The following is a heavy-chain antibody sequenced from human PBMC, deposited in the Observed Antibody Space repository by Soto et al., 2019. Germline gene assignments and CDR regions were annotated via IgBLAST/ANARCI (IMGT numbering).Heavy chain of an antibody. CDR2: FSYIGST. V-gene: IGHV4-59*01. D-gene: IGHD4-17*01. CDR1: GGSISTYY. Sequence: QVQLLESGPGLVKPSETLSLTCTVSGGSISTYYWSWIRQPPGKGLEWIGYFSYIGSTNYNPYLKSRVTISVDTSKNQFSLKPSYVTAEDSAVYYCARAGDYGDYAFDYWGQGTLVTVSS. CDR3: ARAGDYGDYAFDY. J-gene: IGHJ4*02.